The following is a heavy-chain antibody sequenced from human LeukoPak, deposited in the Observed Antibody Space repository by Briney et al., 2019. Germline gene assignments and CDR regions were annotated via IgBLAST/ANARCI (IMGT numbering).Heavy chain of an antibody. Sequence: ASVKVSCKASGYTFTSYGISWVRRAPGQGLEGMGWISAYNGNTNYAQKLQGRVTMTTDTSTSTAYMELRSLRSDDTAVYYCARDQGDIVVVPDAFDIWGQGTMVTVSS. J-gene: IGHJ3*02. CDR3: ARDQGDIVVVPDAFDI. V-gene: IGHV1-18*04. CDR1: GYTFTSYG. D-gene: IGHD2-2*01. CDR2: ISAYNGNT.